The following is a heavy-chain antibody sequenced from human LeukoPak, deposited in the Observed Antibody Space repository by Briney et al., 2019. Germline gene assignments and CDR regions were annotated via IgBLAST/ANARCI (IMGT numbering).Heavy chain of an antibody. V-gene: IGHV3-73*01. CDR3: TRQFSSSWYHGPSFDY. Sequence: GGSLRLSCAASGFTFSGSAMHWVRQASGKGLEWVGRIRSKANSYATAYAASVKGRFTISRDDSKNTAYLQMNRLKTEDTAVYYCTRQFSSSWYHGPSFDYWGQGTLVTVSS. CDR2: IRSKANSYAT. CDR1: GFTFSGSA. D-gene: IGHD6-13*01. J-gene: IGHJ4*02.